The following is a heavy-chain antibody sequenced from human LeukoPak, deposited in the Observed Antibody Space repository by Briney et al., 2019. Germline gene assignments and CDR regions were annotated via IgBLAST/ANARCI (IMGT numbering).Heavy chain of an antibody. D-gene: IGHD6-25*01. Sequence: GGSLRLSCAASGFTFSRYWMTWVRQAPGKGLEYVSAISSNGGSTYYADSVKGRFTISRDNSKNTLYLQMSSLRAEDTAVYYCVRSAATSYDAFDIWGQGTMVTVSS. CDR3: VRSAATSYDAFDI. CDR2: ISSNGGST. J-gene: IGHJ3*02. V-gene: IGHV3-64D*06. CDR1: GFTFSRYW.